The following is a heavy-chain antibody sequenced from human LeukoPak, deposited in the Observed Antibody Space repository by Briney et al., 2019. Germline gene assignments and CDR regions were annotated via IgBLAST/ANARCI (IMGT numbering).Heavy chain of an antibody. J-gene: IGHJ6*02. Sequence: SETLSLTCAVYGGSFSGYYWSWLRQPPGKGLEWIGYIYYSGSTNYNPPLKSRVTISVDTSKNQFSLKLSSVTAADTAVYYCARGDGHPYYYYYYGMDVWGQGTTVTVSS. D-gene: IGHD5-24*01. CDR1: GGSFSGYY. V-gene: IGHV4-59*01. CDR3: ARGDGHPYYYYYYGMDV. CDR2: IYYSGST.